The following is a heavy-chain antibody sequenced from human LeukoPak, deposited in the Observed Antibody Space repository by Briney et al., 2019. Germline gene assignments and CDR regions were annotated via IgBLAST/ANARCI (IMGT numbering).Heavy chain of an antibody. V-gene: IGHV3-73*01. CDR3: TRRSSAAGRQYFDY. CDR2: IRSKINTYAT. J-gene: IGHJ4*02. Sequence: GESLKLSCAASGFTFSGSAIHWVRQASGKGLEWVGRIRSKINTYATAYAASVKGRFTISRDDSKNTAYLQTNSLKTEDTAVYYCTRRSSAAGRQYFDYWGQGTLVTVSS. D-gene: IGHD6-13*01. CDR1: GFTFSGSA.